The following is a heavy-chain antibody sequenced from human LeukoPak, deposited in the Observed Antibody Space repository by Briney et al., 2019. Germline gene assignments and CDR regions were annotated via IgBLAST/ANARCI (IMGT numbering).Heavy chain of an antibody. CDR2: ISAYNGNT. D-gene: IGHD7-27*01. CDR1: GYTFTSYG. Sequence: GASVKVSCKASGYTFTSYGISWVRQAPGQGLEWMGWISAYNGNTNYAQKFQGRVTMTTDTSTSTAYMELRSLRSDDTAVYYCARDRSWGYYYYGIDVWGQGTTVTVSS. V-gene: IGHV1-18*01. J-gene: IGHJ6*02. CDR3: ARDRSWGYYYYGIDV.